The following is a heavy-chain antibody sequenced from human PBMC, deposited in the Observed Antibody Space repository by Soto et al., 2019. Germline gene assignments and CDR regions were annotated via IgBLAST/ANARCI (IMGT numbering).Heavy chain of an antibody. Sequence: GGSLRLSCAASGFTFSGSAMHWVRQASGKGLEWVGRIRSKANSYATAYAASVKGRFTISRDDSKNTAYLQMNSLKTEDTAVYYCTGEVGATLPDNYYYYYGMDVWGQGTTVTVSS. CDR1: GFTFSGSA. CDR2: IRSKANSYAT. J-gene: IGHJ6*02. CDR3: TGEVGATLPDNYYYYYGMDV. D-gene: IGHD1-26*01. V-gene: IGHV3-73*01.